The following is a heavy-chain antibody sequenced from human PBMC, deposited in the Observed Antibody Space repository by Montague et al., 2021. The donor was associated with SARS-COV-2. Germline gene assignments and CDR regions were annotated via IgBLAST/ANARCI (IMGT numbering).Heavy chain of an antibody. CDR1: GGSISSSNYY. CDR3: AGETYTSGWFQQFDY. V-gene: IGHV4-39*01. D-gene: IGHD6-19*01. CDR2: TYYSGTT. J-gene: IGHJ4*02. Sequence: SETLSLTCTVSGGSISSSNYYWGWIRQPPGKGLEWIGSTYYSGTTYYNPSLQSRVTISVDTSKKQFSLKLSSVTAADTAVYYCAGETYTSGWFQQFDYWGQGTLVTVSS.